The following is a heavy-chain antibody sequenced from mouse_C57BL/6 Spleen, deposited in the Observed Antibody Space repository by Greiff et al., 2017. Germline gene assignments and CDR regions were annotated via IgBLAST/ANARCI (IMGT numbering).Heavy chain of an antibody. V-gene: IGHV1-61*01. Sequence: VQLQQPGAELVRPGSSVKLSCKASGYTFTSYWMDWVKQRPGQGLEWIGNIYPSDSETHYNQKFKDKATLTVDKSSSTAYMQLSSLTSEDSAVYYCARPLYYGNYAYAMDYWGQGTSVTVSS. CDR1: GYTFTSYW. D-gene: IGHD2-1*01. CDR3: ARPLYYGNYAYAMDY. CDR2: IYPSDSET. J-gene: IGHJ4*01.